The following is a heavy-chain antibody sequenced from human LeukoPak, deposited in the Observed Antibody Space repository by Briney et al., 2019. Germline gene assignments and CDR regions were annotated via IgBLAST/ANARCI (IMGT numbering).Heavy chain of an antibody. J-gene: IGHJ6*03. CDR1: GGSIRSYY. Sequence: SETLSLTCTVSGGSIRSYYWSWIRQPPGKGLEWIGYLYYSGSTNYNPSLKSRVTISVDTSKNQFSLKLSSVTAADTAVYYCTSGSYSFYYIDVWGKGTTVTVSS. D-gene: IGHD1-26*01. CDR2: LYYSGST. V-gene: IGHV4-59*01. CDR3: TSGSYSFYYIDV.